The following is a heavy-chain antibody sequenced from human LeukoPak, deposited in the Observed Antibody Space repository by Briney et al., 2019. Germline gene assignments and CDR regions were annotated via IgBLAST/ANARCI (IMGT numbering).Heavy chain of an antibody. CDR3: ARSYGYADYFDY. V-gene: IGHV1-69*13. Sequence: GASVKVSCKASGGTFSSYAISWVRQAPGQGLEWMGGIIPIFGTANYAQKFQGRVTITADESTSTAYMELRSLRSDDTAVYYCARSYGYADYFDYWGQGTLVTVSS. CDR2: IIPIFGTA. J-gene: IGHJ4*02. CDR1: GGTFSSYA. D-gene: IGHD5-12*01.